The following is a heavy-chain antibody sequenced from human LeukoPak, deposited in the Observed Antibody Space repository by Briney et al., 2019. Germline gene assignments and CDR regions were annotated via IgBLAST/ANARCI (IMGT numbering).Heavy chain of an antibody. CDR2: IIPIFGTA. CDR1: GGTFSSYA. Sequence: SVTVSCKASGGTFSSYAISWVRQAPGQGLEWMGGIIPIFGTANYAQKFQDRVMITADESTSTAYMELSSLGSEDTAVYYCASSSSSSWYFDYWGQGTLVTVSS. J-gene: IGHJ4*02. D-gene: IGHD6-13*01. CDR3: ASSSSSSWYFDY. V-gene: IGHV1-69*01.